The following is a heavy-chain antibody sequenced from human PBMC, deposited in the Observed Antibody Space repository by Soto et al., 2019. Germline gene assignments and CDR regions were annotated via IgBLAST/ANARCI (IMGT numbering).Heavy chain of an antibody. CDR2: IWYDGSNK. CDR1: GFTFSSYG. D-gene: IGHD2-21*01. Sequence: PGGSLRLSCAASGFTFSSYGMHWVRQAPGKGLEWVAVIWYDGSNKYYADSVKGRFTISRDNSKNTLYLQMNSLRAEDTAVYYCAREPSEAYCGGDCYTYYDYWGQGTLVTVSS. V-gene: IGHV3-33*01. J-gene: IGHJ4*02. CDR3: AREPSEAYCGGDCYTYYDY.